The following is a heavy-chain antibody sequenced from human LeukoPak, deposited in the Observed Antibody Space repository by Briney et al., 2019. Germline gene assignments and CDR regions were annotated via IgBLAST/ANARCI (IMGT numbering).Heavy chain of an antibody. CDR2: IRYDGSNK. Sequence: PGGSLRLSCAASGFTFSSYGMHWVRQAPGKGLEWVAFIRYDGSNKYYADSVKGRFTISRDNSKNTLYLQMNSLRAEDTAVYYRAKDPLIQYNWNYVFDYWGQGTLVTVSS. CDR3: AKDPLIQYNWNYVFDY. CDR1: GFTFSSYG. J-gene: IGHJ4*02. D-gene: IGHD1-7*01. V-gene: IGHV3-30*02.